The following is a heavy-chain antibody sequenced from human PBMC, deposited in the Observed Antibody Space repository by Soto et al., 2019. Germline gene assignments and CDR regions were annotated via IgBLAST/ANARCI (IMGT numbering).Heavy chain of an antibody. D-gene: IGHD1-26*01. CDR3: ASGRVGATPPYYYDMDV. V-gene: IGHV1-46*01. J-gene: IGHJ6*02. CDR2: INPSGSST. CDR1: EYTFTSYY. Sequence: ASVKVSCKASEYTFTSYYMHWVRQAPGQGLEWMGTINPSGSSTSYAQNFQGRVTMTRDTSTSTVYMELSSLRSEDTADYYCASGRVGATPPYYYDMDVWGQGTTVTASS.